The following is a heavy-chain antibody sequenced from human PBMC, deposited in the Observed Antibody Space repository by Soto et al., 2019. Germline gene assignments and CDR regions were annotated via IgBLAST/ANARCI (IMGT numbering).Heavy chain of an antibody. CDR1: GFTFSSYW. CDR3: ARAELFNWNLGLFDY. J-gene: IGHJ4*02. CDR2: IKQDGSEK. Sequence: GGSLRLSCAASGFTFSSYWMSWVRQAPGKGLEWVANIKQDGSEKYYVDPVKGRFTISRDNAKNSLYLQMNSLGAEDTAVYYCARAELFNWNLGLFDYWGQGTLVTVSS. D-gene: IGHD1-1*01. V-gene: IGHV3-7*03.